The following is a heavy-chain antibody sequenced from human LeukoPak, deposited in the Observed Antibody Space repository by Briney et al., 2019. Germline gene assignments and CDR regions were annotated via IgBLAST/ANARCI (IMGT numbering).Heavy chain of an antibody. J-gene: IGHJ4*02. CDR1: GGSISSYY. CDR3: ARDGRGYSGYELYYFDY. CDR2: IYTSGST. V-gene: IGHV4-4*07. D-gene: IGHD5-12*01. Sequence: SETLSLTCTVSGGSISSYYWSWIRQPAGKGLEWIGRIYTSGSTNYNPSLKSRVTMSVDTSKNQFSLKLSSVTAADTAVYYCARDGRGYSGYELYYFDYWGQGTLVTVSS.